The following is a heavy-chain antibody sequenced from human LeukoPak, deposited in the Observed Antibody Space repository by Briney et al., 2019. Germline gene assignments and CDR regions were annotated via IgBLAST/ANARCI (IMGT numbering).Heavy chain of an antibody. D-gene: IGHD3-22*01. V-gene: IGHV3-49*04. CDR2: IRSKAYGGTT. CDR3: TRMIVVVIGYYYYYMDV. CDR1: GFTFGDYA. J-gene: IGHJ6*03. Sequence: GSLRLSCTASGFTFGDYAMSWVRQAPGRGLEWVGFIRSKAYGGTTEYAASVKGRFTISRDDSKSIAYLQMNSLKTEDTAVYYCTRMIVVVIGYYYYYMDVWGKGTTVTVSS.